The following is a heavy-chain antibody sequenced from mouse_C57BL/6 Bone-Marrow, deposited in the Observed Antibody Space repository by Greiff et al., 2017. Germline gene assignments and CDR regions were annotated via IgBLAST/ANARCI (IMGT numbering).Heavy chain of an antibody. CDR2: ISDGGSDT. CDR1: GFTFSSYA. J-gene: IGHJ3*01. CDR3: ARYYYGSMFAY. D-gene: IGHD1-1*01. Sequence: EVKLVESGGGLVKPGGSLKLSCAASGFTFSSYAMSWVRQSPEKRLEWVATISDGGSDTYYPQNVKGRVTISRDNAKNNLYLQMSHLKSEDTAMYYCARYYYGSMFAYWGQGTLVTVSA. V-gene: IGHV5-4*03.